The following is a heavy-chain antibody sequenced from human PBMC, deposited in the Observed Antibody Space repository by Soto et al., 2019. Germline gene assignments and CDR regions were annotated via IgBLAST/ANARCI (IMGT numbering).Heavy chain of an antibody. J-gene: IGHJ6*02. CDR3: ARVVEVARTHYFYYGMDV. V-gene: IGHV3-48*02. D-gene: IGHD6-19*01. CDR2: ISSSSSTI. Sequence: PGGSLRLSCAASGFTFSSYSMNWVRQAPGKGLEWVSYISSSSSTIYYADSVEGRFTISRDNAKNSLYLQMNSLRDEDTAVYYCARVVEVARTHYFYYGMDVWGQGTTVTVSS. CDR1: GFTFSSYS.